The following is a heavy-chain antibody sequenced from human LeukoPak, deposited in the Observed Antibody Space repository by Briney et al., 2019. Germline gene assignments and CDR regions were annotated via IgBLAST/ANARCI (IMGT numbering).Heavy chain of an antibody. Sequence: ASVKVSCKASGYTFTGYYMHWVRQAPGQGLEWVGYIKPDSDATDLAQRFQGRVTLTRDTSISTAYLELNGLTADDTAVYFCAKDDPHQRFDNWGQGTLVTVSS. CDR1: GYTFTGYY. CDR2: IKPDSDAT. CDR3: AKDDPHQRFDN. V-gene: IGHV1-2*02. D-gene: IGHD2-2*01. J-gene: IGHJ4*02.